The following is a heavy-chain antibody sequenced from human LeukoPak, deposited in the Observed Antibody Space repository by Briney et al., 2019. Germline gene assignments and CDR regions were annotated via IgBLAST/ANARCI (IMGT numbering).Heavy chain of an antibody. CDR3: ASLLRGSYPLFDY. D-gene: IGHD1-26*01. V-gene: IGHV3-23*01. CDR1: GFTFSSYA. CDR2: ISGSGGST. J-gene: IGHJ4*02. Sequence: PGGSLRLSCAASGFTFSSYAMSWVRQAPGKGLEWVSAISGSGGSTYYADSVKGRFTISRDNAKNSLYLQMNSLRAEDAAVYYCASLLRGSYPLFDYWGQGTLVTVSS.